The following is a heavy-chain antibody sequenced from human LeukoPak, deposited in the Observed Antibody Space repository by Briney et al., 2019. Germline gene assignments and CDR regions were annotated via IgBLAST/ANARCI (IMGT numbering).Heavy chain of an antibody. CDR2: IKQGESEK. J-gene: IGHJ4*02. V-gene: IGHV3-7*01. Sequence: PAGSLTFSCVASGFTFSSYWLSWVRQAPGKGLEWVANIKQGESEKYYVDSVKGRITLSRDNAKNSLDLQMNSLRANDTALYYWARAYGQWAYSGEGALVTVSP. CDR1: GFTFSSYW. D-gene: IGHD2-8*01. CDR3: ARAYGQWAY.